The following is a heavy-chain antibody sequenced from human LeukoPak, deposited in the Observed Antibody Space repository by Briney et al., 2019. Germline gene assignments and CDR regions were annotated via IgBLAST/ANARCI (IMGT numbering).Heavy chain of an antibody. CDR3: ARSGVTTTPNFDY. CDR2: INPNSGAT. V-gene: IGHV1-2*02. CDR1: GYTFTGYY. D-gene: IGHD5-12*01. Sequence: ASVKVSCKASGYTFTGYYIHWVRQAPGQGLEWMVWINPNSGATNSVQKFQGRVTMTRDTSISTAYMELNGLRSDDTAVYYCARSGVTTTPNFDYWGQGTLVTVSS. J-gene: IGHJ4*02.